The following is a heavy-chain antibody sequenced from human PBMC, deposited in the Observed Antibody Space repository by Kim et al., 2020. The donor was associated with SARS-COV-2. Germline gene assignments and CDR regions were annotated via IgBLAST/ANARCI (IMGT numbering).Heavy chain of an antibody. Sequence: AQKFQSRVTITRDRSMSTAYMELSSLRSEDTAMYYCTAPGNFWAGDAFDIWGQGTMVTVSS. CDR3: TAPGNFWAGDAFDI. V-gene: IGHV1-45*02. D-gene: IGHD6-13*01. J-gene: IGHJ3*02.